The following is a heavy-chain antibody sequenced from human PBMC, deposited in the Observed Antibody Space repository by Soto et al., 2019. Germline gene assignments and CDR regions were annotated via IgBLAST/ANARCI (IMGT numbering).Heavy chain of an antibody. D-gene: IGHD3-22*01. CDR2: ISYDGSNK. CDR3: ASSSGYSNFDY. Sequence: VQLVESGGGVVQPGRSLRLSCAASGFTFSSYGMHWVRQAPGKGLEWVAVISYDGSNKYYADSVKGRFTISRDNSKNTLYLQMNSLRAEDTAVYYCASSSGYSNFDYWGQGTLVTVSS. V-gene: IGHV3-30*03. CDR1: GFTFSSYG. J-gene: IGHJ4*02.